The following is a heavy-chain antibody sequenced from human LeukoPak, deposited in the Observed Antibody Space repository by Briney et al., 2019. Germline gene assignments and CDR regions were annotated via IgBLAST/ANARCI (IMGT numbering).Heavy chain of an antibody. CDR3: ARAVIVVAAATQRNWFDP. CDR2: INHSGST. J-gene: IGHJ5*02. Sequence: SETLSLTCAVYGGSFSGYYWSWIRRPPGEGLEWIGEINHSGSTNYNPSLKSRVTISVDTSKNQFSLKLSSVTAADTAIYYCARAVIVVAAATQRNWFDPWGQGTLVTVSS. D-gene: IGHD2-15*01. CDR1: GGSFSGYY. V-gene: IGHV4-34*01.